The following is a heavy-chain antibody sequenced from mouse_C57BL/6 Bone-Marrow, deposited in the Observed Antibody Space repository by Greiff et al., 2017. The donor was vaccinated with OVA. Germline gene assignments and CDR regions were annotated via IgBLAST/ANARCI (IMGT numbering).Heavy chain of an antibody. CDR1: GFTFSSYG. Sequence: DVMLVESGGDLVKPGGSLKLSCAASGFTFSSYGMSWVRQTPDKRLEWVATISSGGSYTYYPDSVKGRFTISRDNAKNTLYLQMSSLKSEDTAMYYCARQPYFDYWGQGTTLTVSS. V-gene: IGHV5-6*02. J-gene: IGHJ2*01. CDR2: ISSGGSYT. CDR3: ARQPYFDY.